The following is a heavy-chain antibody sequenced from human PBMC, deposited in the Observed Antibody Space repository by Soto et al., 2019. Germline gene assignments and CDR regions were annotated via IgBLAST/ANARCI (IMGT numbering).Heavy chain of an antibody. CDR3: ARAPLDYGDYGRRVGGWYFDL. CDR2: ISAYNGNT. V-gene: IGHV1-18*01. Sequence: QVQLVQSGAEVKKPGASVKVSCKASGYTFTSYGISWVRQAPGQGLEWMGWISAYNGNTNYAQKLQGRVTMTTDTSTSTAYMEIRSLRSDGTAVYYCARAPLDYGDYGRRVGGWYFDLWGRGTLVTVSS. D-gene: IGHD4-17*01. CDR1: GYTFTSYG. J-gene: IGHJ2*01.